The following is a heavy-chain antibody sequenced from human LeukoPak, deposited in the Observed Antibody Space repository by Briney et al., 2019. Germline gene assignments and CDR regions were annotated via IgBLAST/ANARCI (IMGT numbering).Heavy chain of an antibody. D-gene: IGHD1-14*01. V-gene: IGHV3-30*01. CDR1: GFTFSSYA. Sequence: GRSLRLSCAASGFTFSSYAMHWVRQAPGKGLEWVAVISYDGSNKYYADSVKGRFTISRDNSKNTLCLQMNSLRAEDTAVYYCASRKPGSILDYWGQGTLVTVSS. CDR2: ISYDGSNK. J-gene: IGHJ4*02. CDR3: ASRKPGSILDY.